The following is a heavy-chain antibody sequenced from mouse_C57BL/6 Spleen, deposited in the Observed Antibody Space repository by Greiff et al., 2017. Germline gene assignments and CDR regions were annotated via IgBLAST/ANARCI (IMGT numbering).Heavy chain of an antibody. J-gene: IGHJ4*01. D-gene: IGHD1-1*01. CDR1: GFSLSTSGMG. V-gene: IGHV8-12*01. Sequence: QVTLKESGPGILQSSQTLSLTCSFSGFSLSTSGMGVSWIRQPSGKGLEWLAHIYWDDDKRYNPSLKSRLTISKDTSRNQVFLKITSVDTADTATYYCARNYYYGSSSSYAMDYWGQGTSVTVSS. CDR3: ARNYYYGSSSSYAMDY. CDR2: IYWDDDK.